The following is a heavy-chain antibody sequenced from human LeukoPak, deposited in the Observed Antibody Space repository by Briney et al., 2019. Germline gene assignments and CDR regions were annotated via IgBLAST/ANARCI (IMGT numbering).Heavy chain of an antibody. J-gene: IGHJ4*02. CDR3: AKDFHNWSGIDY. Sequence: PGGSLRLSCAASGFTFSPNAMNWVRQAPGKGLEWVSGIGGDRRSYYTDSVKGRFTISRDNSKNTLYLQMNSLRAEDTAIYYCAKDFHNWSGIDYWGQGTLVTVSS. CDR2: IGGDRRS. V-gene: IGHV3-23*01. CDR1: GFTFSPNA. D-gene: IGHD3-3*01.